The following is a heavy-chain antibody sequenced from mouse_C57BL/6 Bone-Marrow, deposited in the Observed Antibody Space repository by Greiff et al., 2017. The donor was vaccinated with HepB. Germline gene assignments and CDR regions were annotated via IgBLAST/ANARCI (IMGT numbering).Heavy chain of an antibody. CDR1: GYTFTSYW. Sequence: QVHVKQPGAELVMPGASVKLSCKASGYTFTSYWMHWVKQRPGQGLEWIGEIDPSDSYTNYNQKFKGKSTLTVDKSSSTAYMQLSSLTSEDSAVYYCAVYGTYWGQGTTLTVSS. D-gene: IGHD2-1*01. CDR3: AVYGTY. V-gene: IGHV1-69*01. J-gene: IGHJ2*01. CDR2: IDPSDSYT.